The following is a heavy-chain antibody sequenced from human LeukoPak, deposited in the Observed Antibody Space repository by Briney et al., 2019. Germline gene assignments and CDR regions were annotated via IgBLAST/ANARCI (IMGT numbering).Heavy chain of an antibody. J-gene: IGHJ4*02. Sequence: SETLSLTRGVSGGSITSNWWSWVRQPPGKGLEWIGEIYRTGNTNYNPSLKSRVTISVDKSKSQFSLKLSSVNAADTAVYYCARSGSYCHDHWGQGILVTVSS. CDR2: IYRTGNT. D-gene: IGHD1-1*01. V-gene: IGHV4/OR15-8*01. CDR3: ARSGSYCHDH. CDR1: GGSITSNW.